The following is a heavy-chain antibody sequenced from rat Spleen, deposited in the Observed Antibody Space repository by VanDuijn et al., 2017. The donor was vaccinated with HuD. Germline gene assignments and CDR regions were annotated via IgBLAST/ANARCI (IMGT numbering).Heavy chain of an antibody. V-gene: IGHV5-7*01. CDR3: ARHRYYYSSYIYDPYWYFDF. CDR2: ISYEGSST. Sequence: EVQLVESGGGLVQPGRSLKLSCAASGFTFSDYNMAWVRQAPKKGLEWVATISYEGSSTDYGDSGKGRCTISRDNAKNTQYSQMDSLRSEDTATYYCARHRYYYSSYIYDPYWYFDFWGPGTMVTVSS. CDR1: GFTFSDYN. J-gene: IGHJ1*01. D-gene: IGHD1-2*01.